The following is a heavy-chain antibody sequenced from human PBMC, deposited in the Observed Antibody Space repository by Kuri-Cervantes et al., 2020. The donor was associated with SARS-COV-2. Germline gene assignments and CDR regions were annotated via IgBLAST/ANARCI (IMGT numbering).Heavy chain of an antibody. CDR3: ARSTGIVVVPAAIWDYFDY. CDR2: IYHSGST. D-gene: IGHD2-2*01. Sequence: SETLSLTCAVSGGSISGSNWWSWVRQPPGKGLEWIGEIYHSGSTNYNPSLKSRVTISVDKSKNQFSLKLSSVTAADTAVYYCARSTGIVVVPAAIWDYFDYWGQGTLVTVSS. CDR1: GGSISGSNW. J-gene: IGHJ4*02. V-gene: IGHV4-4*02.